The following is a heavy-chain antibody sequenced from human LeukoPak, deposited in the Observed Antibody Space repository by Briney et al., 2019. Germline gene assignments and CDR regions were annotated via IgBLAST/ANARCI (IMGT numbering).Heavy chain of an antibody. CDR3: ARAWGAVAGTSSNLFEVLDP. CDR2: ISSSGSTI. CDR1: GFTFSDYY. D-gene: IGHD6-19*01. Sequence: PGGSLRLSCAASGFTFSDYYMSWIRQAPGKGLEWVSYISSSGSTIYYADSVKGRFTISRDNAKNSLYLQMNSLRAEDTAVYYCARAWGAVAGTSSNLFEVLDPWGQGTLVTVSS. V-gene: IGHV3-11*04. J-gene: IGHJ5*02.